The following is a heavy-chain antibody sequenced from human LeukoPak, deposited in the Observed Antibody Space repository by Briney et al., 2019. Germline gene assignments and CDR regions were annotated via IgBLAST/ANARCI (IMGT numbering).Heavy chain of an antibody. CDR2: ISTSSNFI. Sequence: GGSLRLSCAASGFTFSTFTMNWVRQAPGKGLEWVSSISTSSNFIYYADSVKGRFTISRDNSKNTLYLQMNSLRAEDTAVYYCARELMKPYDFWSGYYPGLDYWGQGTLVTVSS. V-gene: IGHV3-21*01. CDR3: ARELMKPYDFWSGYYPGLDY. J-gene: IGHJ4*02. D-gene: IGHD3-3*01. CDR1: GFTFSTFT.